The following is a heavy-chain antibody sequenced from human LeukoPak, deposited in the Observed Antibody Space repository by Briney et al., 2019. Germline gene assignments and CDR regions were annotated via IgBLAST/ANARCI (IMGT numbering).Heavy chain of an antibody. V-gene: IGHV4-39*01. CDR1: GGSISSSSYD. J-gene: IGHJ4*02. CDR2: IYYSGST. Sequence: SETLSLTCTVSGGSISSSSYDWGWIRQPPGKGLEWIGSIYYSGSTYYNPSLKSRVTISVDTSKNQFSLKLSSVTAADTAVYYCARRLYYYGSGSPKLGYFDYWGQGTLVTVSS. CDR3: ARRLYYYGSGSPKLGYFDY. D-gene: IGHD3-10*01.